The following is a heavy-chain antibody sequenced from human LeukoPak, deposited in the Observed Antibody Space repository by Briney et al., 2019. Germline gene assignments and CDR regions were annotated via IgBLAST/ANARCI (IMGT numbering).Heavy chain of an antibody. CDR1: GFTFSDYY. Sequence: GGSLRLSCAASGFTFSDYYMSWIRQAPGKGLEWVSSISDSYSYVNYAESVKGRFSISRDSAKNSIYLQMNGLRADDTAVYYCARLTSGTGETDFDYWGQGTLVTVSS. CDR2: ISDSYSYV. J-gene: IGHJ4*02. CDR3: ARLTSGTGETDFDY. D-gene: IGHD7-27*01. V-gene: IGHV3-11*06.